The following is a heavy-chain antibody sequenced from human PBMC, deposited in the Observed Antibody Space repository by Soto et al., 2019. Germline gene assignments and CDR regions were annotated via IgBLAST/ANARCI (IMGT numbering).Heavy chain of an antibody. CDR3: AREAVHDYIWGSYRSDDY. D-gene: IGHD3-16*02. J-gene: IGHJ4*02. CDR1: GGSFSGYY. CDR2: INHSGST. Sequence: PSETLSLTCAVYGGSFSGYYWTWIRQPPGKGLEWIGEINHSGSTNYNPSLKSRVTISVDTSKNQFSLKLSSVTAADTAVYYCAREAVHDYIWGSYRSDDYWGQGTLVTVSS. V-gene: IGHV4-34*01.